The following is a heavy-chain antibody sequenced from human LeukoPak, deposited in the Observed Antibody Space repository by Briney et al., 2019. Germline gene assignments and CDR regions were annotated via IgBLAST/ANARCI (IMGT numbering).Heavy chain of an antibody. CDR1: GGSFRGYY. V-gene: IGHV4-34*01. CDR2: INHSGST. CDR3: VGHRFCTNGVCYNAFDI. Sequence: SETLSLTCAVYGGSFRGYYWSWIRQPPGKGLEGIGEINHSGSTNYNPSLKSRVTISVDTSKNQFSLKLSSVTAADTAVYYCVGHRFCTNGVCYNAFDIWGQGTLVTVSS. J-gene: IGHJ3*02. D-gene: IGHD2-8*01.